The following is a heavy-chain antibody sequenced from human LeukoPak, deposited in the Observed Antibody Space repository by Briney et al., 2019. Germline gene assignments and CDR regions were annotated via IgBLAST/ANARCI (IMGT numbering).Heavy chain of an antibody. D-gene: IGHD4-23*01. CDR1: GYSFTSYW. CDR2: IYPDDSDT. Sequence: GESLKISCKGSGYSFTSYWIAWVRKMPGKGLEWMGIIYPDDSDTRYSASFQGQVTISADRSISTAYLQWSSLKASDTAMYYCARRSYGGKDFDQWGQGTLVTVSS. CDR3: ARRSYGGKDFDQ. J-gene: IGHJ4*02. V-gene: IGHV5-51*01.